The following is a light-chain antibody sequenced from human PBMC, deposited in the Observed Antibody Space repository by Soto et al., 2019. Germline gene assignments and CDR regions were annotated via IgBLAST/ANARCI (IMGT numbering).Light chain of an antibody. J-gene: IGLJ1*01. CDR1: SGDFGDYDY. CDR2: EFT. CDR3: CSFTSSRTLEV. V-gene: IGLV2-14*03. Sequence: QSALTQPASVSGSPGQSITISCTGTSGDFGDYDYVSWYQQHPGKAPKLMIYEFTNRPSGVPNRFSGSKSGNTASLTISGLQGEDGADYYCCSFTSSRTLEVFGTGTKVTVL.